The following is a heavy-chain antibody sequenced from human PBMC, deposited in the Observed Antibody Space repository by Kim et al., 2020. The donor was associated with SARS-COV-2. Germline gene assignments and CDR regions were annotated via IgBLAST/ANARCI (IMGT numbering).Heavy chain of an antibody. Sequence: ASVKVSCKASGYTFTSYDINWVRQATGQGLEWMGWMNPNSGNTGYAQKFQGRVTMTRNTSISTAYMELSSLRSEDTAVYYCARGAGYYDILTGYLNWFDPWGQGTLVTVSS. D-gene: IGHD3-9*01. J-gene: IGHJ5*02. V-gene: IGHV1-8*01. CDR2: MNPNSGNT. CDR1: GYTFTSYD. CDR3: ARGAGYYDILTGYLNWFDP.